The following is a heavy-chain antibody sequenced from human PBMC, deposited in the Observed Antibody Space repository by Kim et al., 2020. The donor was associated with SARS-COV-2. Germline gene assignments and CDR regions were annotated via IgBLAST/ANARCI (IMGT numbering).Heavy chain of an antibody. J-gene: IGHJ4*02. CDR3: ARVRTGIAAAGRHPFDY. V-gene: IGHV4-34*01. CDR1: GGSFSGYY. Sequence: SETLSLTCAVYGGSFSGYYWSWIRQPPGKGLEWIGEINHSGSTNYNPSLKSRVTISVDTSKNQFSLKLSSVTAADTAVYYCARVRTGIAAAGRHPFDYWGQGTLVTVSS. CDR2: INHSGST. D-gene: IGHD6-13*01.